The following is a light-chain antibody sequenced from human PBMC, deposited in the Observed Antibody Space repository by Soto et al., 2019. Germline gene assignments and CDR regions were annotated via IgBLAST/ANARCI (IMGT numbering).Light chain of an antibody. CDR2: SNN. J-gene: IGLJ2*01. Sequence: QSVLTQPPSASGTPGQRVTISCSGSSSNIGSNTVSWYQQLPGTAPKLLIYSNNKRPSGVPDRFSGSKSGTSAFLAISGLQSEDEADYYCAAWDASLNGRVVFGGGTKLTVL. V-gene: IGLV1-44*01. CDR1: SSNIGSNT. CDR3: AAWDASLNGRVV.